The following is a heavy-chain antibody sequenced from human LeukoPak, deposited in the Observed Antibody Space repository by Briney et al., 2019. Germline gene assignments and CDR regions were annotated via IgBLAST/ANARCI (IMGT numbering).Heavy chain of an antibody. V-gene: IGHV1-18*01. J-gene: IGHJ4*02. CDR2: ISGYNGNT. Sequence: ASVKVSCKVSGYTFTNYAISWVRQAPGQGLEWMGWISGYNGNTRYAQKFQGSVTMTTDTSTTIAYMELRSLRSDDTAVYYCARDRAWGSPDYWGQGTLLTVSS. CDR3: ARDRAWGSPDY. CDR1: GYTFTNYA. D-gene: IGHD3-16*01.